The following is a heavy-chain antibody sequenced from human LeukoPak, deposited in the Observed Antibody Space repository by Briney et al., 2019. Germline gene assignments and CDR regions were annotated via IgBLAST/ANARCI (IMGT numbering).Heavy chain of an antibody. D-gene: IGHD1-26*01. Sequence: GGSLRLSWAAAGFAFSTFEINWVSRAPGEGRGWVSYISNSGTNKNYATSVEGRFSICRDDATHSPYRQMTCLRAEDTAVHLCASDIAGANNQYFFYMDVWGKGNTVTVSS. V-gene: IGHV3-48*03. CDR3: ASDIAGANNQYFFYMDV. J-gene: IGHJ6*03. CDR1: GFAFSTFE. CDR2: ISNSGTNK.